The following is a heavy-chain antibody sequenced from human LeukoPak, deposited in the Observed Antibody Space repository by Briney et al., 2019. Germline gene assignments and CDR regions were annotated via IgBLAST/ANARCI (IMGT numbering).Heavy chain of an antibody. CDR1: GGSISSYY. J-gene: IGHJ6*03. Sequence: PSETLSLTCTVSGGSISSYYWSWIRQPPGKGLEWIGYIYYSGSTNYNPSLKSRVTISVDTSKNQLSLKLSSVTAADTAVYYCARGSSSWYPDYYYYYMDVWGKGTTVTVSS. CDR2: IYYSGST. V-gene: IGHV4-59*01. CDR3: ARGSSSWYPDYYYYYMDV. D-gene: IGHD6-13*01.